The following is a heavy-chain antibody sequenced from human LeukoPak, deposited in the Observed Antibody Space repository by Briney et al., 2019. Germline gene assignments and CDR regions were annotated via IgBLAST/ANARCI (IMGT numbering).Heavy chain of an antibody. CDR1: GFTFSSYS. J-gene: IGHJ4*02. V-gene: IGHV3-48*01. D-gene: IGHD4-17*01. CDR2: ISSSSSTI. CDR3: ARLRTTVTTPFDY. Sequence: GGSLRLSCAASGFTFSSYSMNWVRQAPGKGLEWVSYISSSSSTIYYADSVKGRFTISRDNAKNSLSLQMNSLRAEDTAVYYCARLRTTVTTPFDYWGQGTLVTVSS.